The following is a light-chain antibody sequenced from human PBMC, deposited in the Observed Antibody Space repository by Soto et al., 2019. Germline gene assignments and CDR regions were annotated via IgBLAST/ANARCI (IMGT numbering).Light chain of an antibody. J-gene: IGKJ4*01. CDR2: DAS. CDR3: QQYNDWPLT. Sequence: EIVLTQSPATLSLSPGERATLSCGASQSVSSYLVWYQQKPGQAPRLLIYDASNRATGIPARFSGSGSGTEFTLTISSLQSEDFAVYYCQQYNDWPLTFGGGTKVDIK. CDR1: QSVSSY. V-gene: IGKV3-11*01.